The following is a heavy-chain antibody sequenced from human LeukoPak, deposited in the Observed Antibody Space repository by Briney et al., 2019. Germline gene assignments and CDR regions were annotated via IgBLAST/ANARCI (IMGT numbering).Heavy chain of an antibody. CDR3: ARDDCGDTCYPGGY. Sequence: ASVKVSCKASGYTFTKYVVHWVRQAPGQRPEWMGGFNAGNGDTKYSQNFQDRVTITRDTSANTAYMELSSLTSEDTALYYCARDDCGDTCYPGGYWGQGTLVTVSS. CDR2: FNAGNGDT. CDR1: GYTFTKYV. V-gene: IGHV1-3*01. J-gene: IGHJ4*02. D-gene: IGHD2-21*01.